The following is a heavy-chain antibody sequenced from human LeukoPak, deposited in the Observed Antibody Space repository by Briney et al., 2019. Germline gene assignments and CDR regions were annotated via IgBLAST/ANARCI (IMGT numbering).Heavy chain of an antibody. CDR3: ARSGMATITFQSYYSYGMDV. D-gene: IGHD5-24*01. Sequence: AGGSLRLSCAASGFTFSSYSMNWVRQAPGKGLEWVSSISSSSSYIYYADSVKGRFTISRDNAKNSLYRQMNSLRAEDTALYYCARSGMATITFQSYYSYGMDVWGQGTTVTVSS. V-gene: IGHV3-21*04. CDR2: ISSSSSYI. J-gene: IGHJ6*02. CDR1: GFTFSSYS.